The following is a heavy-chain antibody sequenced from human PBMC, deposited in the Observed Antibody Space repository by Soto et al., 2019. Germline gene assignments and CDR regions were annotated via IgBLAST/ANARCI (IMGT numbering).Heavy chain of an antibody. J-gene: IGHJ6*02. CDR2: IIPIFGTA. V-gene: IGHV1-69*01. D-gene: IGHD3-10*01. CDR1: GGTFSSYA. CDR3: ARSSITLVRGADYTMDV. Sequence: QVQLVQSGAEVKKPGSSVKVSCKASGGTFSSYAISWVRQDPGQGLEWMGGIIPIFGTANYAQKFQDRVTITADESTSTAYMELSSLRSEDTAVYYCARSSITLVRGADYTMDVWGQGTTVTVSS.